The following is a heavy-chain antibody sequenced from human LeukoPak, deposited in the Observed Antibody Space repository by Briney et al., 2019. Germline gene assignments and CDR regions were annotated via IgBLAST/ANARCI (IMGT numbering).Heavy chain of an antibody. CDR1: GYTFNGYF. Sequence: ASVKVSCTPSGYTFNGYFIHWVRQAPGQGLEWMGWINPNSGGTKYEQKFQGRVTMTRDTSISTAYMELSSLRPDDTAVYYCARDLSSGELSFDYWGQGALVTVSS. J-gene: IGHJ4*02. D-gene: IGHD3-16*02. CDR2: INPNSGGT. V-gene: IGHV1-2*02. CDR3: ARDLSSGELSFDY.